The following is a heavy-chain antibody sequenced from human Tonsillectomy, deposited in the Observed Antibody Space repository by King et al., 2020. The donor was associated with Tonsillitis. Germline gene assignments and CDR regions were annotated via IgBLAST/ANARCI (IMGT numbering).Heavy chain of an antibody. V-gene: IGHV3-30*18. CDR1: GFTFSSYG. CDR3: AKDRFSSTRGYMDV. CDR2: ISYDGSNK. J-gene: IGHJ6*03. Sequence: VQLVESGGGVVQPGRSLRLSCAASGFTFSSYGMHWVRQAPGKGLEWVAVISYDGSNKYYADSVKGRFTISRDNSKNTLYLQMNSLRAEDTAVYYCAKDRFSSTRGYMDVWGKGTTVTVSS. D-gene: IGHD2-2*01.